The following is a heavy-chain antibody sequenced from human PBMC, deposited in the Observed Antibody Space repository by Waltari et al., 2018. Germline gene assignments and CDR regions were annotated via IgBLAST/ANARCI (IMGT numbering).Heavy chain of an antibody. CDR1: GGSISSGGYY. Sequence: QVQLQESGPGLVKPSQTLSLTCTVSGGSISSGGYYWSWIRQHPGKGLEWIGYIYYSGSTYYNPSLKSRVTISVDTSKNHFSLKLSSVTAADTAVYYCAREVSSSSAHDYWGQGTLVTVSS. CDR2: IYYSGST. V-gene: IGHV4-31*03. CDR3: AREVSSSSAHDY. J-gene: IGHJ4*02. D-gene: IGHD6-13*01.